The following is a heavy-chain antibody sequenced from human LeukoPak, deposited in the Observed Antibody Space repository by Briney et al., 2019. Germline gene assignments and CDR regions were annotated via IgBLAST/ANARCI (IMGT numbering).Heavy chain of an antibody. CDR1: GYTFTSYD. CDR3: ATLKYVWGSYRYTDFDY. J-gene: IGHJ4*02. CDR2: MNPNSGNT. V-gene: IGHV1-8*01. Sequence: GASVKVSCKASGYTFTSYDINWARQATGQGLEWMGWMNPNSGNTGYAQKFQGRVTMTRNTSISTAYMELSSLRSEDTAVYYCATLKYVWGSYRYTDFDYWGQGTLVTVSS. D-gene: IGHD3-16*02.